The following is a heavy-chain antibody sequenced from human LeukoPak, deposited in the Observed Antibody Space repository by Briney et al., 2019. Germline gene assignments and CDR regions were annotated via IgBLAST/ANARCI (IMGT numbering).Heavy chain of an antibody. CDR1: RYSISSGFY. V-gene: IGHV4-38-2*02. D-gene: IGHD3-22*01. CDR2: IYSSGTT. J-gene: IGHJ3*01. CDR3: AKSTYYYDTFVNAFDL. Sequence: KPSETLSLTCTVSRYSISSGFYWGWIRQPPGKGLEWIGSIYSSGTTYYNASLRSRVTTSVDTSKNQFSLKLSSVTAADTAVYYCAKSTYYYDTFVNAFDLWGQGTVVTVSS.